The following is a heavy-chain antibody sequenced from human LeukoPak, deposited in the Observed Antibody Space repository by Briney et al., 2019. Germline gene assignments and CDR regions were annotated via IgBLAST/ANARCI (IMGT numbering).Heavy chain of an antibody. Sequence: SETLSLTCTVSGYSINSGYYWGWIRQPPGKGLEWIGSIYHSGSTYYNPSLKSRVTISVDTSKNQFSLKLSSVTAADTAVYYCARDQTYSGSGIYTYFDYWGQGILVTVSS. V-gene: IGHV4-38-2*02. CDR1: GYSINSGYY. J-gene: IGHJ4*02. CDR3: ARDQTYSGSGIYTYFDY. CDR2: IYHSGST. D-gene: IGHD3-10*01.